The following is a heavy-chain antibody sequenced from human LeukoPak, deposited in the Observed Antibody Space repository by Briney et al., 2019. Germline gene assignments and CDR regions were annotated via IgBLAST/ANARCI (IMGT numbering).Heavy chain of an antibody. CDR2: IYYSGST. CDR3: ARVPWGPYYYYGMDV. Sequence: PSETLSLTCTVSGGSISSYYWSWIRQPPGKGLEWIGYIYYSGSTNXNPSLKSRVIISVDTSKNQFSLKLSSVTAADTAVYYCARVPWGPYYYYGMDVWGQGTTVTVSS. CDR1: GGSISSYY. V-gene: IGHV4-59*01. D-gene: IGHD1-26*01. J-gene: IGHJ6*02.